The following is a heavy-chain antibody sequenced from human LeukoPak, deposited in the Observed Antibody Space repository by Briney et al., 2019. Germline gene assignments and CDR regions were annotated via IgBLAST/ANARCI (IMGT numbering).Heavy chain of an antibody. V-gene: IGHV7-4-1*02. J-gene: IGHJ5*02. CDR1: GYTFTNYV. Sequence: GASVKVSCKASGYTFTNYVMNWVRQAPGQGLEWMGWINTNTGNPTYAQGFTGRFVFSLDTSVSTAFLQISNLKAEDTAVYYCARAMGVGDTAMDDNNWFDPWGQGTLVTVSS. D-gene: IGHD5-18*01. CDR2: INTNTGNP. CDR3: ARAMGVGDTAMDDNNWFDP.